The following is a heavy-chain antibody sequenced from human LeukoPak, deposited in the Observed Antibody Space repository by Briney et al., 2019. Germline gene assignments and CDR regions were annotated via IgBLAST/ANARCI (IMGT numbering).Heavy chain of an antibody. CDR2: IYYSGST. Sequence: PSQTLSLTCTVSGGSISSGDYYWSWIRQPPGKGLEWIGYIYYSGSTYYNPSLKSRVTISVDTSKNQFSLKLSSVTAADTAVYYCARGGVDTAMVYPSWFDPWGQGTLVTVSS. V-gene: IGHV4-30-4*01. J-gene: IGHJ5*02. CDR3: ARGGVDTAMVYPSWFDP. CDR1: GGSISSGDYY. D-gene: IGHD5-18*01.